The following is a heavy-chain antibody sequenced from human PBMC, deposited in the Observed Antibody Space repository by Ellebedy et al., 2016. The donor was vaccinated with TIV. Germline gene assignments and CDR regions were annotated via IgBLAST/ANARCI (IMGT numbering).Heavy chain of an antibody. CDR1: GYTFTSYD. D-gene: IGHD4/OR15-4a*01. J-gene: IGHJ3*02. CDR2: MNPNSGNT. Sequence: ASVKVSCKASGYTFTSYDINWVRQATGQGLEWMGWMNPNSGNTGYAQKFQGRVTMTRNTSISTAYMELSSLRSEDTAVYYCARKDYGIYAFDIWGQGTMVTVSS. V-gene: IGHV1-8*01. CDR3: ARKDYGIYAFDI.